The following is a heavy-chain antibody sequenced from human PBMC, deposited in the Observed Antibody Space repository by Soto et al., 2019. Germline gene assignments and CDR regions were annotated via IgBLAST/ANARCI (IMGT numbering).Heavy chain of an antibody. D-gene: IGHD3-10*01. Sequence: GASVKVSCKASGYTFTSYDIIWVRQATGQGLEWMGWMNPNSGNTGYAQKFQGRVTMTRNTSISTVYMELSSLRSEDTAVYYCAGVITMVRGDESYFDYWGQGTLVTVSS. J-gene: IGHJ4*02. CDR3: AGVITMVRGDESYFDY. CDR2: MNPNSGNT. CDR1: GYTFTSYD. V-gene: IGHV1-8*01.